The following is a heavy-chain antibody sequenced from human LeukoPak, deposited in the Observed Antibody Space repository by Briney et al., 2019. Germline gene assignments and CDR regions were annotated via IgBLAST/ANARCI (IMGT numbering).Heavy chain of an antibody. V-gene: IGHV1-18*04. D-gene: IGHD3-9*01. CDR2: ISAYNGNT. J-gene: IGHJ4*02. CDR3: ARAIHFDWILYPWFDY. Sequence: GASVKVSCKASGYTFTSYGISWVRQAPGQGLEWMGWISAYNGNTNYAQKLQGRVTMTTDTSTSTAYMELRSLRSDDTAVYYCARAIHFDWILYPWFDYWGQGTLVTVSS. CDR1: GYTFTSYG.